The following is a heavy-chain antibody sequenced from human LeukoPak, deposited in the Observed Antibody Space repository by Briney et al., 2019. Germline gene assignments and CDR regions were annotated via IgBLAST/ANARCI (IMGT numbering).Heavy chain of an antibody. CDR3: ARVSPNCSGGSCFFDY. Sequence: ASVKVSCKASGYTFTGYYMHWVRQAPGQGLEWMGWINPNSGGTNYAQKFQGRVTMTRDTSISTAYMELSRLRSDDTAVYCCARVSPNCSGGSCFFDYWGQGTLVTVSS. D-gene: IGHD2-15*01. CDR2: INPNSGGT. J-gene: IGHJ4*02. CDR1: GYTFTGYY. V-gene: IGHV1-2*02.